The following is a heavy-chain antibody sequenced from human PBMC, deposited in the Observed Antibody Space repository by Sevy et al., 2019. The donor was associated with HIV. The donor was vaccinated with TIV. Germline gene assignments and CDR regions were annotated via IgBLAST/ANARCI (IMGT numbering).Heavy chain of an antibody. CDR2: IWHDGGNK. CDR3: ARESGYSSGWNLDNWFDP. V-gene: IGHV3-33*01. Sequence: GGSLRLSCAASGFIFSSYGMHWVRQAPGKGLEWVAVIWHDGGNKYNADSLKGRFTISRDNSKNTLYLQMNSLRAEDTAVYYCARESGYSSGWNLDNWFDPWGQGTLVTVSS. CDR1: GFIFSSYG. D-gene: IGHD6-19*01. J-gene: IGHJ5*02.